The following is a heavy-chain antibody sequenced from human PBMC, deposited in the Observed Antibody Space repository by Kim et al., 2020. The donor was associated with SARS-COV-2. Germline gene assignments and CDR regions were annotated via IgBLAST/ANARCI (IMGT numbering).Heavy chain of an antibody. J-gene: IGHJ3*02. D-gene: IGHD3-22*01. CDR3: AKDGALHFGYDSSGYYPYI. Sequence: GRFTISRDNSKSTLYLQMNSLRAEDTAVYYCAKDGALHFGYDSSGYYPYIWGQGTMVTVSS. V-gene: IGHV3-23*01.